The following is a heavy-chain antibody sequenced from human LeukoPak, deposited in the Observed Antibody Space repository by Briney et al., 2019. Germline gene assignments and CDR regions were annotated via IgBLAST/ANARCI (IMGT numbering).Heavy chain of an antibody. CDR2: INHSGST. Sequence: SETLSLTCAVYGGSFSGYYWSWIRQPPGKGLEWIGEINHSGSTNYNPSLKSRVTISVDTSKNQFSLKLSSVTAADTAVYYCARGAVVVYYYHYGMDVWAKGTRVTVSS. D-gene: IGHD2-15*01. CDR1: GGSFSGYY. J-gene: IGHJ6*04. V-gene: IGHV4-34*01. CDR3: ARGAVVVYYYHYGMDV.